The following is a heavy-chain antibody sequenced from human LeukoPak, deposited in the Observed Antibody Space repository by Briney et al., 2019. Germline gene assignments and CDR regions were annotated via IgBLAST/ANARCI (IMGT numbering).Heavy chain of an antibody. V-gene: IGHV3-30*02. CDR2: IRYDGSNK. D-gene: IGHD5-18*01. Sequence: GGSLRLSCAASGFTFSSYGMHWVRQAPGKGLEWVAFIRYDGSNKYYADSVKGRFTISRDNSKNTLYLQMNSLRAEDTAVYYCARRGYSYGYTDYWGQGTLVTVSS. J-gene: IGHJ4*02. CDR3: ARRGYSYGYTDY. CDR1: GFTFSSYG.